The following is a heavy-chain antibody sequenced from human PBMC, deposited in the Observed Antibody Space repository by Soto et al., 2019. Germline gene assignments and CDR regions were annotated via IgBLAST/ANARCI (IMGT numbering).Heavy chain of an antibody. J-gene: IGHJ6*02. CDR1: GFTFSNAW. Sequence: GGSLRLSCEASGFTFSNAWMNWVRQGPGKGLEWLGRIKSKVDGGTADYGAATKGRFSISRDDLKNMLYLQMNSLKPDGTAVYYCTTLSYLYYDGMDVWGQGTTVTVS. CDR3: TTLSYLYYDGMDV. CDR2: IKSKVDGGTA. V-gene: IGHV3-15*01. D-gene: IGHD2-2*01.